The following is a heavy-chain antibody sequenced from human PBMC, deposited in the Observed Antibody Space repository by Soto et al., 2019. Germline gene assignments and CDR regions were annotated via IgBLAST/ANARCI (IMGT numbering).Heavy chain of an antibody. CDR3: ARDPGPRPNYYYYGMDV. CDR2: ISYDGSNK. V-gene: IGHV3-30-3*01. CDR1: GFTFSSYA. Sequence: QVPLVESGGGVVQPGRSLRLSCAASGFTFSSYAMHWVHQAPGKGLEWVAVISYDGSNKYYADSVKGRFTISRDNSKNTLYLQMNSLRAEDTAVYYCARDPGPRPNYYYYGMDVWGQGTTVTVSS. D-gene: IGHD1-1*01. J-gene: IGHJ6*02.